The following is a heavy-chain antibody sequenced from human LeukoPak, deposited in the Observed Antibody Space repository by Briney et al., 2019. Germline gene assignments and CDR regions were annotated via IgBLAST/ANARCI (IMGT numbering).Heavy chain of an antibody. CDR1: GGSISSGGYS. CDR2: IYHSGST. Sequence: SETLSLTCAVSGGSISSGGYSWSWIRQPPGKGLEWIGYIYHSGSTYYNPSLKSRVTISVDRSKNQFSLKLSSVTAADTAVYYCARALCLGHPYFDYWGKEPLVTVSS. J-gene: IGHJ4*02. V-gene: IGHV4-30-2*01. D-gene: IGHD3-16*01. CDR3: ARALCLGHPYFDY.